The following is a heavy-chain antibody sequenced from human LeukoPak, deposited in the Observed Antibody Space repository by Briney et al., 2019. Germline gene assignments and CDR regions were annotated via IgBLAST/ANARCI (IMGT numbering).Heavy chain of an antibody. CDR1: GFTFSSYG. CDR2: ISYDGSNK. CDR3: AKDVSEGGSGSTVGYGMDV. D-gene: IGHD3-10*01. V-gene: IGHV3-30*18. Sequence: PGGSLRLYCAASGFTFSSYGMHWVRQAPGKGLEWVAVISYDGSNKYYADSVKGRFTISRDNSKSTLYLQMNSLRAEDTAVYYCAKDVSEGGSGSTVGYGMDVWGQGTTVTVSS. J-gene: IGHJ6*02.